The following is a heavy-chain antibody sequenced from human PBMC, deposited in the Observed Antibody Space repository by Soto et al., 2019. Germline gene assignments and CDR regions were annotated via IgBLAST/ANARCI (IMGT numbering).Heavy chain of an antibody. CDR1: GFTFSASA. CDR2: IVVGSGNT. CDR3: AGKYCSGGSCYNYYGLDV. Sequence: QMQLVQSGPEVKKPGTPVKVSCKASGFTFSASAVQWVRQARGQRLEWIGWIVVGSGNTNYAQKFQERVTITRDMSTSTAYMELSSLRSEDTAVYYCAGKYCSGGSCYNYYGLDVWGQGTTVTVSS. J-gene: IGHJ6*02. D-gene: IGHD2-15*01. V-gene: IGHV1-58*01.